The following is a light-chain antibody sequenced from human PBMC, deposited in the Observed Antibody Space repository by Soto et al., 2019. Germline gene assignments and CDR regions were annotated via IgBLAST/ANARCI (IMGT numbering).Light chain of an antibody. CDR1: QSVSSSY. Sequence: DIGLTQSPGTLSLSPGERATLSCRASQSVSSSYLAWYQQKPGQAPRLLIFGASSRATGIPDRFSGSGSGTDFTLTISRLEPEDFAVYYCQLYGSSPLTFGGGTKVEIK. J-gene: IGKJ4*01. CDR2: GAS. CDR3: QLYGSSPLT. V-gene: IGKV3-20*01.